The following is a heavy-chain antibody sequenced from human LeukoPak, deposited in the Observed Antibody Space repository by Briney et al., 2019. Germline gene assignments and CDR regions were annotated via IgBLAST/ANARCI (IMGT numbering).Heavy chain of an antibody. CDR2: INPSGGST. V-gene: IGHV1-46*03. D-gene: IGHD3-3*01. CDR3: ARKGGDYDFWSAMDV. J-gene: IGHJ6*04. CDR1: GYTFTSYY. Sequence: GASVKVSCKASGYTFTSYYMHWVRQAPGQGLEWMGIINPSGGSTSYAQKFQGRVTMTRDTSTSTVYMELSSLRSEDTAVYYCARKGGDYDFWSAMDVSGKGTTVTVSS.